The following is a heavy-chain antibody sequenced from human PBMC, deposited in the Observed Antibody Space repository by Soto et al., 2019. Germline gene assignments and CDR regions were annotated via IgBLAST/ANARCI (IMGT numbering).Heavy chain of an antibody. CDR3: ARLVAVSPVANV. V-gene: IGHV4-39*01. J-gene: IGHJ4*02. Sequence: SETLSLTCGVSSASISTNSYYWGWIRQPPGKGLEWIGSVFYTGTTYYSPSLKSRVTISVDTSKKQFSLALKSVTAADTALYFCARLVAVSPVANVWGQGTLVTVSS. D-gene: IGHD2-2*01. CDR2: VFYTGTT. CDR1: SASISTNSYY.